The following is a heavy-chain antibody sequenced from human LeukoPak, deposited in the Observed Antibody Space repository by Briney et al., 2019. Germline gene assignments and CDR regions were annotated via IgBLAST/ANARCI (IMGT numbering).Heavy chain of an antibody. CDR3: ARDETYYYDSSGSYDY. CDR1: GYTFTGYY. V-gene: IGHV1-2*02. D-gene: IGHD3-22*01. J-gene: IGHJ4*02. Sequence: ASVKVSCKASGYTFTGYYMHWVRQAPGQGLEWMGWINPNSGGTNYAQKFQGRVTMTRDTSISTAYMELSRLRSDDTAVYYCARDETYYYDSSGSYDYWGQGTLVTVSS. CDR2: INPNSGGT.